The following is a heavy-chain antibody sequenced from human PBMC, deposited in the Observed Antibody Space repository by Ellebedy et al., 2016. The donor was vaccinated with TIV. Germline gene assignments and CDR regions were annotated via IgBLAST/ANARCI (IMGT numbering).Heavy chain of an antibody. CDR1: GGSISNSGYY. V-gene: IGHV4-39*01. J-gene: IGHJ4*02. Sequence: SETLSLXXTVSGGSISNSGYYWGWIRQPPGKGLEWIGSLFYIGSMYYSPSLKSRVTMSVDTSKNQFSLKLSSVTAADTAVYYCGRRRGGHSGLIDYWGQGTLVTVSS. CDR2: LFYIGSM. CDR3: GRRRGGHSGLIDY. D-gene: IGHD4-23*01.